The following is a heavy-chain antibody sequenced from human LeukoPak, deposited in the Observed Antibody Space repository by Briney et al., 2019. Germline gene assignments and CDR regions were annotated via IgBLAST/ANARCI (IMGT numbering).Heavy chain of an antibody. CDR1: GFTFSNSW. CDR2: ISGSGGST. V-gene: IGHV3-23*01. J-gene: IGHJ3*02. Sequence: PGGSLRLSSAASGFTFSNSWMSWVRQAPGKGLEWVSAISGSGGSTYYADSVKGRFTISRDNSKNTLYLQMNSLRAEDTAVYYCANREDFWSGYYPDAFDIWGQGTMVTVSS. D-gene: IGHD3-3*01. CDR3: ANREDFWSGYYPDAFDI.